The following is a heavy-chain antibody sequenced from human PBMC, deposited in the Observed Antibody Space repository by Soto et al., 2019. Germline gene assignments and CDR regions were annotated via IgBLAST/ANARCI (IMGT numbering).Heavy chain of an antibody. Sequence: VESLRLACASARFTCSRNVISQLRHTSRKGLHWVAGISASGRNTYYADSVKGRFTISSANSNNTLFLQMNILQAEDTAVYYCAKNGLSSSQSAIDSWGQGTLVTVSS. J-gene: IGHJ4*02. CDR3: AKNGLSSSQSAIDS. CDR1: RFTCSRNV. V-gene: IGHV3-23*01. D-gene: IGHD6-6*01. CDR2: ISASGRNT.